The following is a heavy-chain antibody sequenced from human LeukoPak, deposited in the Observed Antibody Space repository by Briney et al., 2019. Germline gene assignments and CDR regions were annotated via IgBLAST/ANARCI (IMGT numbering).Heavy chain of an antibody. Sequence: SETLSLTCKVSGGSISSSYWSWIRQPPGKGLEWIGYIYYSGSTNYNPSLKSRVTISVDTSKNQFSLKLSSVTAADTAVYYCARTRGAFDIWGQGTMVTVSS. J-gene: IGHJ3*02. CDR2: IYYSGST. CDR1: GGSISSSY. V-gene: IGHV4-59*01. CDR3: ARTRGAFDI.